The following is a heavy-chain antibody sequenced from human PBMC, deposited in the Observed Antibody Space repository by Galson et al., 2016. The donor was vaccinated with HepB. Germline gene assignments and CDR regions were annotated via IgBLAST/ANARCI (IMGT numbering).Heavy chain of an antibody. CDR2: INRDGSTT. V-gene: IGHV3-74*01. Sequence: SLRLSCAASGFIFSTYWMHWVRQVPGKGLVWVSRINRDGSTTRYADTVKGRFTITRDNAKNTLYLQIDSLRAEDTAVYYCARGCPETTYYYYMDVWGKGTTVAVSS. D-gene: IGHD1-7*01. J-gene: IGHJ6*03. CDR1: GFIFSTYW. CDR3: ARGCPETTYYYYMDV.